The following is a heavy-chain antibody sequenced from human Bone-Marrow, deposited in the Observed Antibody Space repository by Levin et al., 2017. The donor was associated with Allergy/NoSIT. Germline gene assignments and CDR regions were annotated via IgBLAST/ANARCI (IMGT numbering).Heavy chain of an antibody. Sequence: PGGSLRLSCAASGFTFSSYAMHWVRQAPGKGLEWVAVISYDGSNKYYADSVKGRFTISRDNSKNTLYLQMNSLRAEDTAVYYCARDSRQYCSGGSCSYYFDYWGQGTLVTVSS. CDR1: GFTFSSYA. CDR2: ISYDGSNK. V-gene: IGHV3-30-3*01. CDR3: ARDSRQYCSGGSCSYYFDY. D-gene: IGHD2-15*01. J-gene: IGHJ4*02.